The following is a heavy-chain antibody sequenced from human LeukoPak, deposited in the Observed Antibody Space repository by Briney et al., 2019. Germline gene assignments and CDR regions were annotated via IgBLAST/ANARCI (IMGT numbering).Heavy chain of an antibody. CDR3: ARDESGSYYLDY. D-gene: IGHD1-26*01. CDR2: IYHSGST. V-gene: IGHV4-38-2*02. Sequence: SETLSLTCTVSGYSISSGYYWGWIRQPPGKGLEWFGSIYHSGSTYYNPSLKSRVTISVDTSKNQFSLKLSSVTAADTAVYYCARDESGSYYLDYWGQGTLVTVSS. CDR1: GYSISSGYY. J-gene: IGHJ4*02.